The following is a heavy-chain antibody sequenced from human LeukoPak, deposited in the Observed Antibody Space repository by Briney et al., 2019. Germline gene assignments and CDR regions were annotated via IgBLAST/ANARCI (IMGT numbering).Heavy chain of an antibody. CDR3: AKGSPYSGYLYY. J-gene: IGHJ4*02. CDR2: ISGDGGST. D-gene: IGHD3-22*01. V-gene: IGHV3-43*02. CDR1: GFTFDDYA. Sequence: GGSLRLSCAASGFTFDDYAMHWVRQAPGKGLEWVSLISGDGGSTYYADSVKGRFTISRDNTKNSLYLQMNSLRTEDTALYYCAKGSPYSGYLYYWGQGTLVTASS.